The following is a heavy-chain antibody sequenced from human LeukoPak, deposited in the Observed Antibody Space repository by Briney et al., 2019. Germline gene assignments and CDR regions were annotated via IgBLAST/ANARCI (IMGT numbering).Heavy chain of an antibody. V-gene: IGHV1-2*02. CDR3: ARDTPAIYGSGSLGWFDP. Sequence: GASVKVSCKASGYTFTGYYIHWVRQAPGQGLEWMGWIIPNGGGTNYAQKLQGRVTMTTDTSTSTAYMELRSLRSDDTAVYYCARDTPAIYGSGSLGWFDPWGQGTLVTVSS. D-gene: IGHD3-10*01. J-gene: IGHJ5*02. CDR2: IIPNGGGT. CDR1: GYTFTGYY.